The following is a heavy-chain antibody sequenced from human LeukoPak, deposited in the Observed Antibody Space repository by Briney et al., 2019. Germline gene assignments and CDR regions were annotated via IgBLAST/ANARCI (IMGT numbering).Heavy chain of an antibody. J-gene: IGHJ4*02. Sequence: SETLSLTCTVSGGSISSSSYYWGWIRQPPVKGLEWIGSIYYSGSTYYNPSLKSRVTISVDTSKNQFSLKLSSVTAADTAVYYCARETNVDTAMYYFDYWGQGTLVTVSS. CDR1: GGSISSSSYY. CDR2: IYYSGST. D-gene: IGHD5-18*01. CDR3: ARETNVDTAMYYFDY. V-gene: IGHV4-39*07.